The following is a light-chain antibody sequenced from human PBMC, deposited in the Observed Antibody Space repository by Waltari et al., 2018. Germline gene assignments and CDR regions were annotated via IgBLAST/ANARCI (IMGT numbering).Light chain of an antibody. CDR1: KLGDKY. CDR2: QDS. J-gene: IGLJ2*01. Sequence: SYELTQPPSVSVSPGQTASITCSGDKLGDKYVGGYQQKPGQSPVLVIYQDSKRPSGIPERFSGSKSGNTGTLTISGTQAMDEADYYCQAWDSSTHVVFGGGTKLTVL. CDR3: QAWDSSTHVV. V-gene: IGLV3-1*01.